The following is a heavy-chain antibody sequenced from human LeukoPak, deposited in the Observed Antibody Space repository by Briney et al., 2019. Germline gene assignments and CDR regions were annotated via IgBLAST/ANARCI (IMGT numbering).Heavy chain of an antibody. V-gene: IGHV3-23*01. CDR2: ISGSGGSA. CDR3: AKDPIAAAGSDY. CDR1: GFTFSSYA. J-gene: IGHJ4*02. Sequence: SGGSLRLSCAASGFTFSSYAMSWVRQAPGKGLEWVSAISGSGGSAYYADSVKGRFTISRDNSKNTLYLQMNSLRAEDTAVYYCAKDPIAAAGSDYWGQGTLVTVSS. D-gene: IGHD6-13*01.